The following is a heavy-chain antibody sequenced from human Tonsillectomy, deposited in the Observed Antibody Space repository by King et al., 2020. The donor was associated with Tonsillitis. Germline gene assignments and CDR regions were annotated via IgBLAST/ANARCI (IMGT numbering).Heavy chain of an antibody. D-gene: IGHD3-22*01. V-gene: IGHV4-59*01. J-gene: IGHJ4*02. CDR2: ISYIGST. CDR1: DASISSYY. CDR3: ARDLKGYYYDSNGFDY. Sequence: QLQESGPGLVKPSETLSLTCTVSDASISSYYWSWIRQPPGKGLEWIGYISYIGSTNYNPSLKSRVTISVDTSKSQFSLKLSSVTAADTAVYYCARDLKGYYYDSNGFDYWGQGTLVTVSS.